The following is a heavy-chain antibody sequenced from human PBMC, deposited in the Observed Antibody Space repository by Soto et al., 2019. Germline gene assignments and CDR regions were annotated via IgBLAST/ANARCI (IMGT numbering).Heavy chain of an antibody. V-gene: IGHV5-51*01. J-gene: IGHJ6*02. D-gene: IGHD2-2*01. CDR2: IYPGDSDT. Sequence: GESLKISCKGSGYSFTSYWIGWVRQMPGKGLEWMGIIYPGDSDTRYSPSFQGQVTISADKSISTAYLQWSSLKASDTAMYYCARQYCSSTSCYEGFGYYYYGMDVWGQGTTVTVS. CDR1: GYSFTSYW. CDR3: ARQYCSSTSCYEGFGYYYYGMDV.